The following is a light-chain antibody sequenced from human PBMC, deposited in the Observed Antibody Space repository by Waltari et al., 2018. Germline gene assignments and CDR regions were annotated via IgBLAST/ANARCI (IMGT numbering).Light chain of an antibody. CDR2: YAS. V-gene: IGKV1-33*01. CDR1: QHVSKY. J-gene: IGKJ5*01. Sequence: DIQMTQSPSSLSASVGDRVTITCQASQHVSKYLNCYQQKPGKAPNLLISYASNLQRGVPSRFSGSGSGTHFTFTISSLKPEDIATYYCQQYYNVPRTFGQGTRLEIK. CDR3: QQYYNVPRT.